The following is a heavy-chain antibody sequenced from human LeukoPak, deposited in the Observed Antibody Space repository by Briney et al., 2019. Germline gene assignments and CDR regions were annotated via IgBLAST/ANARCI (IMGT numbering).Heavy chain of an antibody. CDR1: GGTFSSYA. Sequence: GSSVKVSCKASGGTFSSYAIGWVRQAPGQGLEWMGGIIPIFGTANYAQKFQGRVTITADESTSTAYMELSSLRSEDTAVYYCARDGYCSGGSCYSNYWGQGTLVTVSS. J-gene: IGHJ4*02. D-gene: IGHD2-15*01. CDR2: IIPIFGTA. CDR3: ARDGYCSGGSCYSNY. V-gene: IGHV1-69*01.